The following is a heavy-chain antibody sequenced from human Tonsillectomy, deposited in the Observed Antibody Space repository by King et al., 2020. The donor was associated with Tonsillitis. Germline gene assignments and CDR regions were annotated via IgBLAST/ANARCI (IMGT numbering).Heavy chain of an antibody. CDR3: ATSHDGPRLGFDP. CDR1: GGPISSYY. V-gene: IGHV4-59*01. D-gene: IGHD6-19*01. J-gene: IGHJ5*02. Sequence: VQLQESGPGLVKPSETLSLTCTVSGGPISSYYWSWIRQPPGKGLEWMGYIYYSGSTNYNPSLKSRVTISVDTSKNQFSLKLSSVTAADTAVYYCATSHDGPRLGFDPWGQGTLVTVSS. CDR2: IYYSGST.